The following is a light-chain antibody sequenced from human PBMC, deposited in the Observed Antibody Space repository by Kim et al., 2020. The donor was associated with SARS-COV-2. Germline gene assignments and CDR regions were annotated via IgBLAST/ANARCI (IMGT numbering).Light chain of an antibody. J-gene: IGLJ1*01. CDR2: DVS. V-gene: IGLV2-11*01. CDR3: CSYAGSYTYV. CDR1: SSDVGGYNY. Sequence: GQSVTISCTGTSSDVGGYNYVSWYQRHPGKAPKLMIYDVSKRPSGVPDRFSGSKSGNTASLTISGLQAEDEADYYCCSYAGSYTYVFGTGTKGTVL.